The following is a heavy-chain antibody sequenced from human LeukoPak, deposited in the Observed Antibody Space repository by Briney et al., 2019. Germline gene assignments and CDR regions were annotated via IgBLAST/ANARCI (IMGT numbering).Heavy chain of an antibody. CDR2: IGSNGGTT. V-gene: IGHV3-64D*06. J-gene: IGHJ4*02. CDR1: GFTFSNYA. CDR3: VKGFQGYCSSISCSGY. D-gene: IGHD2-2*01. Sequence: GGSLRLSCSASGFTFSNYAMHWVRQAPEKGLEHVSAIGSNGGTTYYADSVKGRFTVSRDNSKNTLYLQMSSLRAEDTAVYYCVKGFQGYCSSISCSGYWGQGTLVIVSS.